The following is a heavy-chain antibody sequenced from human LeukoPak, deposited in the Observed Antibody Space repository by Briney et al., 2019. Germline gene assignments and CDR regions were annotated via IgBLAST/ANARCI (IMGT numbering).Heavy chain of an antibody. Sequence: PGGSLRLSCAASGFTFNGYAMHWVRQAPGKGLEWVSGTSWNSGRIGYADSVKGRFTISRDNAKNSLYLQMNSLRAEDTAFYYCAKAPSGDSSGYYTDAFDIWGQGTMVTVS. V-gene: IGHV3-9*01. CDR2: TSWNSGRI. D-gene: IGHD3-22*01. CDR3: AKAPSGDSSGYYTDAFDI. CDR1: GFTFNGYA. J-gene: IGHJ3*02.